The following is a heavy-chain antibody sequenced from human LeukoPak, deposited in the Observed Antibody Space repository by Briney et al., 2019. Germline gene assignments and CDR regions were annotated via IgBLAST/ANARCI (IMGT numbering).Heavy chain of an antibody. J-gene: IGHJ3*02. D-gene: IGHD1-1*01. CDR3: ARVQLEHQPYAFDI. CDR2: ISPIFGTA. CDR1: GGTFSSYA. V-gene: IGHV1-69*01. Sequence: SVKVSCKASGGTFSSYAISWVRQAPGQGLEWMGGISPIFGTANYAQKVQGRVTITADESTSIAYMELSSLRSEDTAVYYCARVQLEHQPYAFDIWGQGTMVTVSS.